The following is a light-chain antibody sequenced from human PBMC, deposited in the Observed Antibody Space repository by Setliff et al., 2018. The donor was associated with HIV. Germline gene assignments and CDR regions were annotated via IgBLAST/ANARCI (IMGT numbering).Light chain of an antibody. CDR3: QSYDSWIVV. V-gene: IGLV6-57*01. CDR1: GGSIASSY. CDR2: EDA. J-gene: IGLJ2*01. Sequence: NFMLTQPHSVSESPGKMITLSCTRTGGSIASSYVQWFQQRPGSSPKVVIYEDALRPSGVPDRFSATIDRSYNSASLTISGLQTEDEADYFCQSYDSWIVVFGGGTKVTVL.